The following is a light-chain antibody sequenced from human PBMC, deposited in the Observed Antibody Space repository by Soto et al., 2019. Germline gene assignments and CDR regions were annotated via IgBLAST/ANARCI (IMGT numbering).Light chain of an antibody. V-gene: IGLV2-8*01. CDR3: SSDAGINNLGV. CDR1: SSDVGGYKY. J-gene: IGLJ1*01. CDR2: EVN. Sequence: QSVLTQPPSASGSPGQSVTISCTGTSSDVGGYKYVSWYQQHPGKAPKLMIFEVNKRPSGVPDRFSGSKSGNTASLTVSGLQAEDEADYYCSSDAGINNLGVFGTGTKVTVL.